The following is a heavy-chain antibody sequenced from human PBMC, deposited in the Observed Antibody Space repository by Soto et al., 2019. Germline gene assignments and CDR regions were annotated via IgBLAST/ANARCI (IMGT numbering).Heavy chain of an antibody. CDR1: GFTFSSYA. J-gene: IGHJ4*02. D-gene: IGHD6-13*01. CDR2: IWYDGSTK. V-gene: IGHV3-33*01. Sequence: QVQLVESGGGVVQPGRSLRLSCAASGFTFSSYAMHWVRQAPGKGLEWVANIWYDGSTKYYGDSVTGRFTISRDNSKKTVSLQMNNGRVAETAMYYCTGVGSSSSWYVPHFESWGQGTLVTVSS. CDR3: TGVGSSSSWYVPHFES.